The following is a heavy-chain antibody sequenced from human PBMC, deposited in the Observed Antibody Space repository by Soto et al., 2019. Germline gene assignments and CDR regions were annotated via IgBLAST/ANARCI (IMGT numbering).Heavy chain of an antibody. CDR1: GFSFKNAW. J-gene: IGHJ4*01. Sequence: EVELVESGGGLVKPGGSLTLSCAASGFSFKNAWMNWVRQAPGKGLEWVGRIKNKNDGGTIDYAAFVKGRFTISRDASENTLYLHMNDLKTEDIAVYFCTGLWFGEIYNYWGQGSLVTVSS. D-gene: IGHD3-10*01. CDR2: IKNKNDGGTI. V-gene: IGHV3-15*07. CDR3: TGLWFGEIYNY.